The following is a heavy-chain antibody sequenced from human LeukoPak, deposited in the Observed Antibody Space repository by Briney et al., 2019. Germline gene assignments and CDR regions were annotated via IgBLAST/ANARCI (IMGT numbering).Heavy chain of an antibody. D-gene: IGHD3-22*01. CDR1: GGSFSGYY. CDR3: ARRLLNYYDSSGYYTD. CDR2: INHSGST. Sequence: TTSETLSLTCAVYGGSFSGYYWSWIRQPPGKGLEWIGEINHSGSTNYNPSLKSRVTISVDTSKNQFSLKLSSVTAAGTAVYYCARRLLNYYDSSGYYTDWGQGTLVTVSS. J-gene: IGHJ4*02. V-gene: IGHV4-34*01.